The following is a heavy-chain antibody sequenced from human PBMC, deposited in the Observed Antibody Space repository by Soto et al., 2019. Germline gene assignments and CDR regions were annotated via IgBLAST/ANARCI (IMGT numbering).Heavy chain of an antibody. CDR1: SGSISSSNW. CDR2: IYHSGST. CDR3: ALAGYYYNYYYMDV. V-gene: IGHV4-4*02. Sequence: NPSETLSLTCAVSSGSISSSNWWSWVRQPPGKGLEWIGEIYHSGSTNYNPSLKSRVTISVDKSKNQFSLKLSSVTAADTAVYYCALAGYYYNYYYMDVWGKGTTVTVSS. D-gene: IGHD3-22*01. J-gene: IGHJ6*03.